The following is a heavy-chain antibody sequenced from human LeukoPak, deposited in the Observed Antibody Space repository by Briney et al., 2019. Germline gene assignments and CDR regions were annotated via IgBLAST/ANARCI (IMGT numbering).Heavy chain of an antibody. V-gene: IGHV3-53*01. CDR2: TYRGGTT. Sequence: GGSLRLSCADSGFNVSRNYKRSVRHTPRKGRERVSLTYRGGTTYHADTVKARYTISRDNSKNTLFLQINTLRAEDTAVYYCARADRDGDPDHFDYSGQGTLVTVSS. CDR1: GFNVSRNY. CDR3: ARADRDGDPDHFDY. D-gene: IGHD1-14*01. J-gene: IGHJ4*02.